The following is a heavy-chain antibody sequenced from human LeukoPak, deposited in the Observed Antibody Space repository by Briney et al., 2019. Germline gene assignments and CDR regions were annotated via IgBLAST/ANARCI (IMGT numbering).Heavy chain of an antibody. CDR2: MNPNSGNT. V-gene: IGHV1-8*01. J-gene: IGHJ4*02. Sequence: GASVKVSFKASGYTFTRYDINWVRQASGKGREWMGLMNPNSGNTDYAQKFQGRVTMTRNTSISTAYMELSSLRSEDTAVYYCARGGLPSYDFWSGYSFLIDYWGQGTLVTVSS. D-gene: IGHD3-3*01. CDR1: GYTFTRYD. CDR3: ARGGLPSYDFWSGYSFLIDY.